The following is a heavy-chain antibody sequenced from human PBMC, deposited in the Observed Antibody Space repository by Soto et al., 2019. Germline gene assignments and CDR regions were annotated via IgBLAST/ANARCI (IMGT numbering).Heavy chain of an antibody. J-gene: IGHJ3*02. CDR3: AAEAGYGDYHDAFDI. Sequence: SVKVYWKASGFTYTISAMQRGRQAHRQRLEWIGWIVVGSGNTNYAQKFQERVTVTRDMSTSTAYMELSSLRSEDTAVYYCAAEAGYGDYHDAFDIWGQGTMVTVSS. CDR1: GFTYTISA. D-gene: IGHD4-17*01. CDR2: IVVGSGNT. V-gene: IGHV1-58*02.